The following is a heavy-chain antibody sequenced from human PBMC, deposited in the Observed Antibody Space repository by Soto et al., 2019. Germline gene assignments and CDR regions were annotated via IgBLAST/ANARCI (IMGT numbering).Heavy chain of an antibody. D-gene: IGHD1-1*01. V-gene: IGHV3-74*01. CDR2: INDYGTTI. Sequence: GSLRLSCAASGFTLGNYWMHWVRQAPGKGLVWVSRINDYGTTINYAESVEGRFIISRDDAKSEVYLQMNNLRAEDSAVYYCARGGLEPLDYWGQGALVTVSS. CDR3: ARGGLEPLDY. CDR1: GFTLGNYW. J-gene: IGHJ4*02.